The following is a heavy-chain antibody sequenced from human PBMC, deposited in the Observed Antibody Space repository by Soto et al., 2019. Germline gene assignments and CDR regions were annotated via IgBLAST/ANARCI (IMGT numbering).Heavy chain of an antibody. CDR2: INSDGSST. Sequence: PGGSLRLSCAASGFTFSSYWMHWVRQAPGKGLVWVSRINSDGSSTSYADSVKGRFTISRDNAKNTLYLQMNSLRAEDTAVYYCARAGHVLYYYDSSGSIGYFDYWGQGTLVTVSS. CDR1: GFTFSSYW. CDR3: ARAGHVLYYYDSSGSIGYFDY. V-gene: IGHV3-74*01. J-gene: IGHJ4*02. D-gene: IGHD3-22*01.